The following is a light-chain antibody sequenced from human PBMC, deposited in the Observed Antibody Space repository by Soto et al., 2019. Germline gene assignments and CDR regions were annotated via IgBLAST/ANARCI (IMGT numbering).Light chain of an antibody. CDR3: QQYGNSPRYS. Sequence: EIVVTQSPGTLSLSPGERVTLSCRASQSVSSNYLAWYQQKPGQAPRLLIYATSSRATGIPDRFSGSGSGTYFPLTISRLKPEDFAVYYCQQYGNSPRYSFGQGTKLEIK. V-gene: IGKV3-20*01. CDR1: QSVSSNY. CDR2: ATS. J-gene: IGKJ2*03.